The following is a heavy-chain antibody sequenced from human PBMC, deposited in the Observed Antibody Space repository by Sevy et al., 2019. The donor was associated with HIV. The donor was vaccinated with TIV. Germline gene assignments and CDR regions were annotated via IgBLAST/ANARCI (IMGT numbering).Heavy chain of an antibody. V-gene: IGHV3-23*01. J-gene: IGHJ4*02. CDR3: AKGGSGSYYIYPFDY. D-gene: IGHD3-10*01. CDR2: ISGSGGST. Sequence: GGSLRLSCAASGFTFSSYAMSLVRQAPGKGLEWVSAISGSGGSTYYADSVKGRFTISRDNSKNTLYLQMNSLRAEDTAVYYCAKGGSGSYYIYPFDYWGQGTLVTVSS. CDR1: GFTFSSYA.